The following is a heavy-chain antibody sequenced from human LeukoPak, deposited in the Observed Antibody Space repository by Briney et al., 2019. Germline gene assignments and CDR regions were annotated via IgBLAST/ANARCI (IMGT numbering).Heavy chain of an antibody. CDR3: ARLGAPSSSWAYDAFDI. D-gene: IGHD6-13*01. J-gene: IGHJ3*02. CDR2: INHSGST. V-gene: IGHV4-34*01. CDR1: GGSFSGYY. Sequence: SETLSLTCAVYGGSFSGYYWSWIRQPPGKGLEWIGEINHSGSTNYNPSLKSRVTISVDTSKNQFSLKLSSVTAADTAVYYCARLGAPSSSWAYDAFDIWGQGTMVTVSS.